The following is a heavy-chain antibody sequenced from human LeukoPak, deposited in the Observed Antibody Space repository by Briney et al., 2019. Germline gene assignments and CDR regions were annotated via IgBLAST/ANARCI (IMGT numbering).Heavy chain of an antibody. V-gene: IGHV1-2*02. CDR2: INPNSGGT. J-gene: IGHJ6*02. Sequence: ASVKVSCKASGYTFTGYCMHWVRQAPGQGLEWMGWINPNSGGTNYAQKFQGRVTMTRDTSISTAYMELSRLRSDDTAVYYCARVDYPYYYGMDVWGQGTTVTVSS. D-gene: IGHD4/OR15-4a*01. CDR1: GYTFTGYC. CDR3: ARVDYPYYYGMDV.